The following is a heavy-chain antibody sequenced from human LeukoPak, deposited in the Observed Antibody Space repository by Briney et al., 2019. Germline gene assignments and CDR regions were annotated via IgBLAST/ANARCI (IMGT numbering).Heavy chain of an antibody. CDR2: ISGSGDST. D-gene: IGHD6-19*01. V-gene: IGHV3-23*01. Sequence: GGSLRLSCEASGFTFSSYAMSWVRQAPGKGLEWVSTISGSGDSTYYADSVKGRFAISRDNSKNTLYLQMNSLRAEDTAIYYCARDSRGGSGWYGYFDLWGRGTLVTVSS. J-gene: IGHJ2*01. CDR3: ARDSRGGSGWYGYFDL. CDR1: GFTFSSYA.